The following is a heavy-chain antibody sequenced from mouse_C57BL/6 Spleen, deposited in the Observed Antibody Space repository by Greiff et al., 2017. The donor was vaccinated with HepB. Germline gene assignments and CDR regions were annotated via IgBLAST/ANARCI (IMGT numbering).Heavy chain of an antibody. CDR1: GYTFTDYE. Sequence: VQLQQSGAELVRPGASVTLSCKASGYTFTDYEMHWVKQTPVHGLEWIGAIDPETGGTAYNQKFKGKAILTADKSSSTAYMELRSLTSEDSAVYYCTRGLRQGPWFAYWGQGTLVTVSA. D-gene: IGHD2-4*01. CDR3: TRGLRQGPWFAY. V-gene: IGHV1-15*01. J-gene: IGHJ3*01. CDR2: IDPETGGT.